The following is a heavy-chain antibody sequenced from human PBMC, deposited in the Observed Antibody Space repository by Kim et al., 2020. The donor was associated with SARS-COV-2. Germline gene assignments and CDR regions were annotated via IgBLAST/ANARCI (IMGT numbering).Heavy chain of an antibody. J-gene: IGHJ3*02. CDR3: ARGRPGLARNAFDI. Sequence: SETLSLTCAVYGGSFSGYYWSWIRQPPGKGLEWIGEINHSGSTNYNPSLKSRVTISVDTSKNQFSLKLSSVTAADTAVYYCARGRPGLARNAFDIWGQGTMVTVSS. V-gene: IGHV4-34*01. CDR1: GGSFSGYY. D-gene: IGHD6-19*01. CDR2: INHSGST.